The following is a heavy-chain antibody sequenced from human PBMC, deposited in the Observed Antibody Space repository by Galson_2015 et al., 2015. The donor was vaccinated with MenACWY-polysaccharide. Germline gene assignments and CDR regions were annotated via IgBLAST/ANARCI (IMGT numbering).Heavy chain of an antibody. CDR1: GFTVSSNY. D-gene: IGHD2-2*01. CDR3: ARDILGYCSSTSCSNYYYYMDV. CDR2: IYSGGST. J-gene: IGHJ6*03. V-gene: IGHV3-53*01. Sequence: SLRLSCAASGFTVSSNYMSWVRQAPGKGLEWVSVIYSGGSTYYADSVKGRFTISRDNSKNTLYLQMNSLRAEDTAVYYCARDILGYCSSTSCSNYYYYMDVW.